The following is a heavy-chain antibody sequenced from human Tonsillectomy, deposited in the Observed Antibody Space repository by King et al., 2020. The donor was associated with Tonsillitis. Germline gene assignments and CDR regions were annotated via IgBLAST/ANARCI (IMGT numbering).Heavy chain of an antibody. CDR3: ARVGGGYDSSGYSVGYFDL. Sequence: QLQESGPGLVKPSQTLSLTCTVSGDSISSGDSYWTWIRQPPGKGLEWIGYIYYSGSTSYNPSLESRVTISVDTSKNQFSLKLSSVTAADTAVYYCARVGGGYDSSGYSVGYFDLWGRGTLVTVSS. J-gene: IGHJ2*01. CDR2: IYYSGST. CDR1: GDSISSGDSY. V-gene: IGHV4-30-4*01. D-gene: IGHD3-22*01.